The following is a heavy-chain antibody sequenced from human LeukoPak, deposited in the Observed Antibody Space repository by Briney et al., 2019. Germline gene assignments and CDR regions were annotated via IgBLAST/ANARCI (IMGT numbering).Heavy chain of an antibody. CDR2: IIPIFGTA. CDR3: ARDSAAAGTPYYYYGMDV. V-gene: IGHV1-69*13. J-gene: IGHJ6*02. D-gene: IGHD6-13*01. CDR1: GGTFSSYA. Sequence: SVKVSCKASGGTFSSYAISWVRQAPGQGLEWMGGIIPIFGTANYAQKFQGRVTITADESTSTAYMELSSLRSEDTAVYYCARDSAAAGTPYYYYGMDVWGQGTTVTVSS.